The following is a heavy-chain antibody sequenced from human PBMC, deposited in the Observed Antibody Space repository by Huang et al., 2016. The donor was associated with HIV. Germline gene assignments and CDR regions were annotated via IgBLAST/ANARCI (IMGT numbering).Heavy chain of an antibody. CDR3: ATLPTSGFYSRDYFDY. CDR2: ISYDGTNK. J-gene: IGHJ4*02. D-gene: IGHD3-22*01. V-gene: IGHV3-30*03. CDR1: GFTFSDSG. Sequence: QVQLVESGGGVVQPGGYLRLSCAASGFTFSDSGINWVRQDPGKGMEWVAVISYDGTNKDYEDSVKGRFTISRDNSKNTLYLQMNGLTPEDTALYYCATLPTSGFYSRDYFDYWGQGTLVTVSS.